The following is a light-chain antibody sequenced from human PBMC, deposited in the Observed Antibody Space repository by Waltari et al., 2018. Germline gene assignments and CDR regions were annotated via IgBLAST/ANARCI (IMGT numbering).Light chain of an antibody. CDR1: SSDVGRYNL. CDR3: CSYAGSSTV. CDR2: EGS. Sequence: QSALTQPASVSGSPGQSITISCTGPSSDVGRYNLVSWYQQHPGKAPKLMIYEGSKRPSGVSNRFSGSKSGNTASLTISGLQAEDEADYYCCSYAGSSTVFGGGTKLTVL. V-gene: IGLV2-23*01. J-gene: IGLJ3*02.